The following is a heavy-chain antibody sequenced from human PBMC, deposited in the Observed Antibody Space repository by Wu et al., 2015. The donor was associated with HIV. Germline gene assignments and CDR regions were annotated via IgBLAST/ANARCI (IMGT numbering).Heavy chain of an antibody. CDR1: GGTFSRNG. Sequence: QVQLVQSGAEVKKPGSAVKVSCEAPGGTFSRNGISWVRQAPGQGLEWMGWISAYNGNTNYAQKLQGRVTMTTDTSTSTAYMELRSLRSDDTAVYYCARVFLNYYDSSGYPDYWGQGTLVTVSS. D-gene: IGHD3-22*01. CDR2: ISAYNGNT. CDR3: ARVFLNYYDSSGYPDY. V-gene: IGHV1-18*01. J-gene: IGHJ4*02.